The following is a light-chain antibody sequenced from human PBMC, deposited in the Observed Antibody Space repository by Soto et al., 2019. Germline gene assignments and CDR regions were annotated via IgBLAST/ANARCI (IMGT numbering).Light chain of an antibody. CDR2: SAS. Sequence: QSPGAVSLNQGERVRLSCRASRSVSGSYLAWYQQNPGQAPRVLIYSASLRATGIPDRFSGSGSGTDFSLTISRLEPEDFAVYYCQQYGSSPITFGQGTRLAI. V-gene: IGKV3-20*01. CDR3: QQYGSSPIT. CDR1: RSVSGSY. J-gene: IGKJ5*01.